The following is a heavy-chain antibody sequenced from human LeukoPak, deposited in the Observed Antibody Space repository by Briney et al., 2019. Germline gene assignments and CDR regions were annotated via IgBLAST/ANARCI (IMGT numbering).Heavy chain of an antibody. CDR3: AHRRTRYGYDS. J-gene: IGHJ4*02. D-gene: IGHD5-18*01. V-gene: IGHV2-5*02. Sequence: GTTLVKPTQTLMQTFTFSGFSLSTSGLAVGWFRQSPGKALEWLAIIYWDDDQRYSPSLKSRLTITKDTSKNQVVLTMTNTDPVDTATYYCAHRRTRYGYDSWGQGTLVTVSS. CDR2: IYWDDDQ. CDR1: GFSLSTSGLA.